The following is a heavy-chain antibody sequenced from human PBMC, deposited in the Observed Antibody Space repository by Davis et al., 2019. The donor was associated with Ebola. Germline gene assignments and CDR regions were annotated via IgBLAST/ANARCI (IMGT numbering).Heavy chain of an antibody. Sequence: GESLKISCAASGFTVSSNYTSWVRQAPGKGLEWVSVIYAGGGTYYADSVKGRFAISRDNSRNTLYLQMNSLRVDDTAMYYCTRGRGGSSWELYWGQGTLVTVSS. D-gene: IGHD6-13*01. J-gene: IGHJ4*02. CDR1: GFTVSSNY. CDR2: IYAGGGT. CDR3: TRGRGGSSWELY. V-gene: IGHV3-53*01.